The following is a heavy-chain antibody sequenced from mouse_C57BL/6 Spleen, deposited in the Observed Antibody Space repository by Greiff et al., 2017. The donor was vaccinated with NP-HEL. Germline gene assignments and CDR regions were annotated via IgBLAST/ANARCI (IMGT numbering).Heavy chain of an antibody. CDR2: IDPSDSYT. V-gene: IGHV1-69*01. J-gene: IGHJ1*03. CDR3: ARSIYYYGSSDWYFDV. Sequence: VQLQQPGAELVMPGASVKLSCKASGYTFTSYWMHWVKQRPGQGLEWIGEIDPSDSYTNYNQKFKGKSTLTVDKSSSTAYMQLSSLTSEDSAVYYCARSIYYYGSSDWYFDVWGTGTTVTVSS. D-gene: IGHD1-1*01. CDR1: GYTFTSYW.